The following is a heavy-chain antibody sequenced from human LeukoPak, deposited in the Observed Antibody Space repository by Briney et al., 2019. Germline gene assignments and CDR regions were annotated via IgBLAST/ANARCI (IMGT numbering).Heavy chain of an antibody. CDR1: AFTFSNYA. J-gene: IGHJ4*02. CDR3: KEVDY. V-gene: IGHV3-30*04. Sequence: GGSLRLSCAASAFTFSNYAMHWVRQAPGKGLEWVAAISYDGSDKYYADSVKGRFTISRDNSKNTLYLQMNSLRVEDTAVYYCKEVDYWGQGTLVTVSS. CDR2: ISYDGSDK.